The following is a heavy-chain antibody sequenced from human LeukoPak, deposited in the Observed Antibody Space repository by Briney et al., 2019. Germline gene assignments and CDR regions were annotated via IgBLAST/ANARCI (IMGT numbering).Heavy chain of an antibody. V-gene: IGHV3-74*01. CDR3: ARDLGQYYDTSDNWFDP. CDR1: GFTFSNYW. D-gene: IGHD3-22*01. CDR2: INSDGINT. J-gene: IGHJ5*02. Sequence: GGSLRLSCAAYGFTFSNYWMHWVRQAPGKGLVWVSRINSDGINTSYADSVKGRFTISRDNAKNTLSLQMNSLRAEDTAVYYCARDLGQYYDTSDNWFDPWGQGTLVTVSS.